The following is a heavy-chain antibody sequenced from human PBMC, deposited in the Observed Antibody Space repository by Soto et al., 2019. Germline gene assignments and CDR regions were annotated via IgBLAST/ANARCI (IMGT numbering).Heavy chain of an antibody. J-gene: IGHJ5*02. CDR2: IYHSGST. V-gene: IGHV4-30-2*01. CDR3: ARCSSGSYYNWFDP. Sequence: SETLSLTCAVSGGSISSGGYSWSWIRQPPGKGLEWIGYIYHSGSTYYNPSLKSRVTISVDRSKNQFSLKLSSVTAADTAVYYCARCSSGSYYNWFDPWGQGTLVTVSS. D-gene: IGHD1-26*01. CDR1: GGSISSGGYS.